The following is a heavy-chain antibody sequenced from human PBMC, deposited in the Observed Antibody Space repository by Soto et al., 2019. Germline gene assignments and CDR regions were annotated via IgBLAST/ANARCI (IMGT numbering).Heavy chain of an antibody. CDR1: SCAMSSSLNH. V-gene: IGHV4-39*01. CDR2: INYSGST. Sequence: SETLSLTCLFSSCAMSSSLNHLGWIRQPPGKGLGWIGNINYSGSTYYNPSLQSRLTISVDTSNNQFSLTLSSVTAADTAVYSCAKLAGYCSGTSCYGHYAMDVWGQGTTVTVSS. D-gene: IGHD2-2*01. J-gene: IGHJ6*02. CDR3: AKLAGYCSGTSCYGHYAMDV.